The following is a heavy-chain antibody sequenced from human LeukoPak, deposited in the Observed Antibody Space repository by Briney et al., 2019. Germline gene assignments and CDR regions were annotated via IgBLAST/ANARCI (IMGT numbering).Heavy chain of an antibody. J-gene: IGHJ4*02. CDR1: GFIFSNYA. CDR3: AKWGDYDILTGYYDSDY. D-gene: IGHD3-9*01. CDR2: IGGRDGGT. V-gene: IGHV3-23*01. Sequence: PGGSLRLSCAASGFIFSNYAMSWVRQAPGKGLEWVSAIGGRDGGTYYADSVKGRLTVSRDDPKNTLYLQMNTLRAEDTAVYYCAKWGDYDILTGYYDSDYWGQGTLVTVSS.